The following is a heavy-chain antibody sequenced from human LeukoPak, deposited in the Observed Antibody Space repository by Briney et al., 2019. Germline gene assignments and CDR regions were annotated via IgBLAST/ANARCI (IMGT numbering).Heavy chain of an antibody. Sequence: SQTLSLTCAVSGGSISSGGYSWSWIRQPPGKGLEWIGYIYHSGSTYYNPSLKSRVTISVDRSKNQFSLKLSSVTAADTAVYYCARADGDYVFDYWGQGTLVTVPS. J-gene: IGHJ4*02. CDR3: ARADGDYVFDY. CDR1: GGSISSGGYS. CDR2: IYHSGST. V-gene: IGHV4-30-2*01. D-gene: IGHD4-17*01.